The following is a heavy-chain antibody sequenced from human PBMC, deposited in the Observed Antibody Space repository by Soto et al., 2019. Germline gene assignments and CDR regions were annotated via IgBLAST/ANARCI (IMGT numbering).Heavy chain of an antibody. Sequence: GGSLRLSCAASGFTFKTFVMNWVRQAPGKGLEWVSYISGTTDTINFADSVRGRFTISRDNAKNSMFLQMDSLRDADTAVYYCVRQRGVMTDFAYFDSWGQGPLVTVSS. V-gene: IGHV3-48*02. D-gene: IGHD2-21*02. CDR3: VRQRGVMTDFAYFDS. CDR1: GFTFKTFV. J-gene: IGHJ4*02. CDR2: ISGTTDTI.